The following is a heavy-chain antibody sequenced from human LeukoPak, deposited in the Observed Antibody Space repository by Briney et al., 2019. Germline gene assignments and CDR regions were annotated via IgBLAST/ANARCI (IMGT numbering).Heavy chain of an antibody. Sequence: GGSLRLSCAASGFTFSSYAMSRVRQAPGKGLEWVSAISGSGGSTYYADSVKGRFTISRDNSKNTLYLQMNSLRAEDTAVYYCAKRLMVRGVIITGMDVWGQGTTVTVSS. V-gene: IGHV3-23*01. J-gene: IGHJ6*02. CDR3: AKRLMVRGVIITGMDV. D-gene: IGHD3-10*01. CDR1: GFTFSSYA. CDR2: ISGSGGST.